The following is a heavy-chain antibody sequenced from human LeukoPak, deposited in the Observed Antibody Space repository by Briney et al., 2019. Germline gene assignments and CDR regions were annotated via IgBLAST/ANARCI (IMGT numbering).Heavy chain of an antibody. CDR2: IIPIFGTA. V-gene: IGHV1-69*13. CDR3: ARDGDSSGLSPFDY. D-gene: IGHD6-19*01. J-gene: IGHJ4*02. CDR1: GGTFSSYA. Sequence: SVKVSCKASGGTFSSYAISWVRQAPGQGLEWMGGIIPIFGTANYAQKFQGRVTITADESTSTAYMELSSLRSEETAVYYCARDGDSSGLSPFDYWGQGTLVTVSS.